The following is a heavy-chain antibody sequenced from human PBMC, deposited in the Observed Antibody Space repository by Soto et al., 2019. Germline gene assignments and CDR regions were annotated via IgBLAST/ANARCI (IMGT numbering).Heavy chain of an antibody. D-gene: IGHD2-2*01. J-gene: IGHJ6*02. CDR3: ARDRDFVVLVPAAMRDYYYGMDV. V-gene: IGHV3-30-3*01. CDR2: ISYDGSNK. Sequence: QVQLVESGGGVVQPGRSLRLSCAASGFTFSSYAMHWVRQAPGKGLEWVAVISYDGSNKYYADSVKGRFTISRDNSKNTXXLXMXTLRAEDTAVYYCARDRDFVVLVPAAMRDYYYGMDVWGQGTTVTVSS. CDR1: GFTFSSYA.